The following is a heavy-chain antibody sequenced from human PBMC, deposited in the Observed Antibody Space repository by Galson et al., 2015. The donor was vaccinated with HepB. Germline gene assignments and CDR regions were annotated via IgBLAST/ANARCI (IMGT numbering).Heavy chain of an antibody. CDR2: IIPIFGTA. J-gene: IGHJ4*02. CDR3: ARDNCGGDCYLDY. Sequence: SVKVSCKASGGTFSSYAISWVRQAPGQGLEWMGGIIPIFGTANYAQEFQGRVTITADESTSTAYMELSSLRSEDTAVYYCARDNCGGDCYLDYWGQGTLVTVSS. CDR1: GGTFSSYA. D-gene: IGHD2-21*01. V-gene: IGHV1-69*13.